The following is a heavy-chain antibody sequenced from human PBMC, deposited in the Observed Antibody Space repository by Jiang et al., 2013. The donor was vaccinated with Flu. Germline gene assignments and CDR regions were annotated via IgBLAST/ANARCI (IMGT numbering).Heavy chain of an antibody. Sequence: SAISGSGGSKYYADSVKGRFTISRDNSKNTLYLQMNSLRAEDTAVYYCARSYDFWSGYYTSDYYYYMDVWGKGTTVTVSS. CDR3: ARSYDFWSGYYTSDYYYYMDV. V-gene: IGHV3-64*04. D-gene: IGHD3-3*01. CDR2: ISGSGGSK. J-gene: IGHJ6*03.